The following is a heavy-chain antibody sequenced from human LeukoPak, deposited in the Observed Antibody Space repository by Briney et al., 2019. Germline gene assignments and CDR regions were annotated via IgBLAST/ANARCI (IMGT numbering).Heavy chain of an antibody. CDR2: ISYDGSNK. CDR3: ARAPLGGGYSYGPQFDY. J-gene: IGHJ4*02. Sequence: PGGSLRLSCAASGFTFSSYAMHWVRQAPGKGLEWVAVISYDGSNKYYADSVKGRFTISRDNSKNTLYLQMNSLRAEDTAVYYCARAPLGGGYSYGPQFDYWGQGTLVTVS. V-gene: IGHV3-30*04. CDR1: GFTFSSYA. D-gene: IGHD5-18*01.